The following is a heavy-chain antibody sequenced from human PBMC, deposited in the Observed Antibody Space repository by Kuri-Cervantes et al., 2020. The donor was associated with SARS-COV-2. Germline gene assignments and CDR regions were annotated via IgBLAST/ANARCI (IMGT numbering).Heavy chain of an antibody. CDR2: IIPIFGTA. Sequence: TVKVSCKASGGTFSSYAISWVRQAPGQGLEWMGGIIPIFGTANYAQKFQGRVTITADKSTSTAYMELSSLRSEDTAVYYCARDPMSVDSSGYYYHPYYFDYWGQGTLVTVSS. CDR3: ARDPMSVDSSGYYYHPYYFDY. D-gene: IGHD3-22*01. J-gene: IGHJ4*02. V-gene: IGHV1-69*06. CDR1: GGTFSSYA.